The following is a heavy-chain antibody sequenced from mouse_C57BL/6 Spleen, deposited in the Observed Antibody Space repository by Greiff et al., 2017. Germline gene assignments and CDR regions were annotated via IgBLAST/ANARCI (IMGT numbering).Heavy chain of an antibody. J-gene: IGHJ1*03. V-gene: IGHV1-80*01. CDR3: ARPHDGYYGYFDV. CDR1: GYAFSGYW. D-gene: IGHD2-3*01. Sequence: QVQLQQSGAELVKPGASVKISCKASGYAFSGYWRNGVKQRPGKGLEWYGQIYPGDGDTNYNGKFKGKATLPADKSSSTAYMQLSSLTSEDPAVYFCARPHDGYYGYFDVWGTGTTVTVSS. CDR2: IYPGDGDT.